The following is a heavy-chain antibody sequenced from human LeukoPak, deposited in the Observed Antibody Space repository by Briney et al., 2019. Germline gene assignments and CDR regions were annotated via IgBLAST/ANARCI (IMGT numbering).Heavy chain of an antibody. V-gene: IGHV4-30-2*01. Sequence: SETLSLTCTVSGGSISSGGYYWSWIRQPPGKGLEWIGYIYHSGSTYYNPSLKSRVTISVDRSKNQFSLKLSSVTAADTAVYYCARGMRDYYDSSGSHDCWGQGTLVTVSS. J-gene: IGHJ4*02. D-gene: IGHD3-22*01. CDR1: GGSISSGGYY. CDR2: IYHSGST. CDR3: ARGMRDYYDSSGSHDC.